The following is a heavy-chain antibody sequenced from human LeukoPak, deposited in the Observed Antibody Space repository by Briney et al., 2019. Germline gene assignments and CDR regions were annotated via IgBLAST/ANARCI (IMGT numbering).Heavy chain of an antibody. CDR3: ARASGYYDFWSGYSSNWFDP. J-gene: IGHJ5*02. CDR2: INHSGST. V-gene: IGHV4-34*01. D-gene: IGHD3-3*01. Sequence: SETLSLTCAVYGGSFSGYYWSWIRQPPGKGLEWIGEINHSGSTNYNPSLKSRVTISVDTSKNQFSLKLSSVTAADTAVYYCARASGYYDFWSGYSSNWFDPWGRGTLVTVSS. CDR1: GGSFSGYY.